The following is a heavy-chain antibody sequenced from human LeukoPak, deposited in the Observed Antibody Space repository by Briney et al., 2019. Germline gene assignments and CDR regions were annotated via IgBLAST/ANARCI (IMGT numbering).Heavy chain of an antibody. CDR1: GGSISSSSYY. CDR2: IYYSGST. D-gene: IGHD3-3*01. Sequence: PSETLSLTCTVSGGSISSSSYYWGWIRQPPGKGLEWIGSIYYSGSTYYNPSLKSRVTISVDTSKNQFSLKLSSVTAADTAVYYCARSKFYDDFWSGYYVSAGGRVFDYRGQGTLVTVSS. V-gene: IGHV4-39*01. CDR3: ARSKFYDDFWSGYYVSAGGRVFDY. J-gene: IGHJ4*02.